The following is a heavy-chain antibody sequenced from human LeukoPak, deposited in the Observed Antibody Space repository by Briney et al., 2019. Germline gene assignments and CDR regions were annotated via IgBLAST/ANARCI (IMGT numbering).Heavy chain of an antibody. CDR3: ARGYYYDPQGYDY. Sequence: SETLSLTCTVSGGSISSSSYYWGWIRQPPGKGLEWIGSIYYSGSTYYNPSLKSRVTISVDTSKNQFSLKLSSVTAADTAVYYCARGYYYDPQGYDYWGQGTLVTVSS. D-gene: IGHD3-22*01. CDR2: IYYSGST. CDR1: GGSISSSSYY. V-gene: IGHV4-39*01. J-gene: IGHJ4*02.